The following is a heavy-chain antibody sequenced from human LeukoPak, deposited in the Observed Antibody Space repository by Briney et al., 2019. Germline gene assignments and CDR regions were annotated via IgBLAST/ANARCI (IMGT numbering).Heavy chain of an antibody. CDR3: ARTPLRGATFFTSYPNWFDT. V-gene: IGHV4-38-2*02. CDR2: IYHSVST. CDR1: GYSISSGYY. Sequence: SETLSLTCTVSGYSISSGYYWGWIRQPPGKGLEWIGSIYHSVSTYYNPSLKSRVTISIDTSKNQFSLRLSSVTVADTAVYYCARTPLRGATFFTSYPNWFDTWGQGTLVTVSS. D-gene: IGHD3-10*01. J-gene: IGHJ5*02.